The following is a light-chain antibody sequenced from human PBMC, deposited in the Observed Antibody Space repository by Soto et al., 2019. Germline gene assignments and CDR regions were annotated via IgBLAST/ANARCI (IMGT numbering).Light chain of an antibody. CDR3: AAWDDSVNGLV. CDR1: SSNFGRNN. CDR2: SNN. Sequence: QLVLTQSPSASGTPGQRVTISCSGSSSNFGRNNVHWYQQLPGTAPKLLIYSNNQRPSGVPDRFSGSKSGTSASLAIRGLQSEDEGDYYCAAWDDSVNGLVFGGGTKLTVL. J-gene: IGLJ3*02. V-gene: IGLV1-44*01.